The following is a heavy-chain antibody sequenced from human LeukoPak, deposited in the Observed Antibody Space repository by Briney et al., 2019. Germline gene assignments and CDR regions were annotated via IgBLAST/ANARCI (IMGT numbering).Heavy chain of an antibody. V-gene: IGHV3-11*03. D-gene: IGHD5-18*01. CDR2: ISSSSSYT. J-gene: IGHJ4*02. Sequence: GGSLRLSCAASGFTFSDYYMSWIRQAPGKGLEWVSYISSSSSYTNYADSVKGRFTTSRDNAKNSLYLQMNSLRAEDTAVYYCALSTATGRYFDYWGQGTLVTVSS. CDR3: ALSTATGRYFDY. CDR1: GFTFSDYY.